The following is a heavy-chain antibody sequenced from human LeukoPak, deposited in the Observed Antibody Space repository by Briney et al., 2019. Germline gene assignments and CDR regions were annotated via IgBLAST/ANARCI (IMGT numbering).Heavy chain of an antibody. Sequence: ASVKVSCKASGYTFTGYYMHWVRQAPGQGLEWMGRINPNSGGTNYAQKLQGRVTMTTDTSTSTAYMELRSLRSDDTAVYYCARRRERWELTGAFDIWGQGTMVTVSS. J-gene: IGHJ3*02. CDR3: ARRRERWELTGAFDI. CDR1: GYTFTGYY. CDR2: INPNSGGT. V-gene: IGHV1-2*06. D-gene: IGHD1-26*01.